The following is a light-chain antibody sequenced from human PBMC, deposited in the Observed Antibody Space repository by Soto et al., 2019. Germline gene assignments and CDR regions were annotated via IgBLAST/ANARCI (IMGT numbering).Light chain of an antibody. V-gene: IGLV3-21*04. CDR1: NIGSQS. Sequence: SYELTQTPSLSVAPEKTASITCGGDNIGSQSVHWYQHKPGQAPILVMRYDSDRPSGIPERFSGSNSGNTATLTIIRVEAGDEADYYCQVWDSSSDRPVFGGGTKLTVL. J-gene: IGLJ3*02. CDR3: QVWDSSSDRPV. CDR2: YDS.